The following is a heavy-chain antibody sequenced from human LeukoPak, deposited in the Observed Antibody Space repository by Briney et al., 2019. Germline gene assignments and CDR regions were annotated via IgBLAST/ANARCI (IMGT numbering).Heavy chain of an antibody. J-gene: IGHJ4*02. CDR2: VHYSGST. CDR3: ARHYGSGTYPLDY. CDR1: RHSIRRHF. D-gene: IGHD3-10*01. Sequence: PSETLCLTRAFTRHSIRRHFSISARLPPGKGLEWIGYVHYSGSTNYNPSLTSRLTISVDTSKNQFSLKLSSVTAADTAFYYCARHYGSGTYPLDYWGQGVLVTVSS. V-gene: IGHV4-59*08.